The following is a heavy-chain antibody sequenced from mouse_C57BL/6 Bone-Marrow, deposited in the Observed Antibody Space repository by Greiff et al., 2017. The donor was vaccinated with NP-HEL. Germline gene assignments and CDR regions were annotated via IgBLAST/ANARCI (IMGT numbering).Heavy chain of an antibody. V-gene: IGHV1-52*01. Sequence: QVQLKQPGAELVRPGSSVKLSCKASGYTFTSYWMHWVKQRPIQGLEWIGNIDPSDSETHYNQKFKDKATLTVDKSSSTAYMQLSSLTSEDSAVYYCARSREIRWLLSYYFDYWGQGTTLTVSS. CDR3: ARSREIRWLLSYYFDY. J-gene: IGHJ2*01. CDR2: IDPSDSET. D-gene: IGHD2-3*01. CDR1: GYTFTSYW.